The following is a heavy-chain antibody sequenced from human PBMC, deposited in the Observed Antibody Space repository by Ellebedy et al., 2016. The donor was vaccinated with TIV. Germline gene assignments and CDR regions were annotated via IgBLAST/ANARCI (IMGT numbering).Heavy chain of an antibody. J-gene: IGHJ4*02. CDR3: AREGSGSCHRFDS. CDR1: GGSFSGYY. V-gene: IGHV4-34*01. CDR2: IYHSGGT. D-gene: IGHD6-19*01. Sequence: SETLSLTCAVYGGSFSGYYWTWIRQPPGKEMEWIGEIYHSGGTSYNPSLESRLTISVDTSKNQFSLKLRSVTAADTAVYFCAREGSGSCHRFDSWGQGTPVTVSS.